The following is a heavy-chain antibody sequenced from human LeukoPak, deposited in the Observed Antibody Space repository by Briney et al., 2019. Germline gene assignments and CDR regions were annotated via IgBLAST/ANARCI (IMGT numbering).Heavy chain of an antibody. D-gene: IGHD3-22*01. CDR1: GGSIRSGGYY. CDR3: ARAGYDSSGYSTYYFDY. V-gene: IGHV4-31*03. CDR2: IYYSGNA. Sequence: SETLSLTCIVSGGSIRSGGYYWSWIRQHPGKGLEWIGYIYYSGNAYYNPSLTSRVTISVDTPKNQFSLKLSSVTAADTAVYYCARAGYDSSGYSTYYFDYWGQGTLVTVSS. J-gene: IGHJ4*02.